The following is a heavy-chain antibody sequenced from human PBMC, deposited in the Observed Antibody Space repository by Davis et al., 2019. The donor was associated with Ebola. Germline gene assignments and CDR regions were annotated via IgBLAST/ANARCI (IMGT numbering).Heavy chain of an antibody. V-gene: IGHV1-18*01. D-gene: IGHD3-9*01. CDR3: ARVYDILTTGFFDI. CDR1: GYTFTSYG. CDR2: ISAYNGNT. Sequence: GESLKVSCKASGYTFTSYGISWVRQAPGQGLEWMGWISAYNGNTNYAQKLQGRVTMTTDTSTSTAYMELRSLRSDDTAVYYCARVYDILTTGFFDIWGQGTMVTVSS. J-gene: IGHJ3*02.